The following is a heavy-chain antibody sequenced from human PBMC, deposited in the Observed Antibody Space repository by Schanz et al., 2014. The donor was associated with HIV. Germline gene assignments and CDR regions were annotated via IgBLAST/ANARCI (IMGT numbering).Heavy chain of an antibody. V-gene: IGHV3-7*01. D-gene: IGHD1-20*01. CDR2: IKLDGSEK. CDR1: GFTFKTYW. CDR3: ARDYHWNWFDP. Sequence: EGQLVESGGGLVQPGGSLRLSCAASGFTFKTYWMSWVRQAPGKGLEWLANIKLDGSEKYYVDSVKGRFTISRDNTKNSLYLHMNSLRAEDTAVYYCARDYHWNWFDPWGQGTLVTVSS. J-gene: IGHJ5*02.